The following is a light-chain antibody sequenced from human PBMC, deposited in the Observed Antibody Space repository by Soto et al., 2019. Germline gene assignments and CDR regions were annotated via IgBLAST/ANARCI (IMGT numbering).Light chain of an antibody. J-gene: IGKJ1*01. CDR3: QQYYSTPLT. CDR1: QSVLYNSNNKNY. Sequence: DIVMTQSPDSLAVSLGERATINCKSSQSVLYNSNNKNYLAWYQQKPGQPPKLLIYWASTRESGVPDRFSGSGSGTDFTLTISSLQAEDVAVYYCQQYYSTPLTFGQGTKV. V-gene: IGKV4-1*01. CDR2: WAS.